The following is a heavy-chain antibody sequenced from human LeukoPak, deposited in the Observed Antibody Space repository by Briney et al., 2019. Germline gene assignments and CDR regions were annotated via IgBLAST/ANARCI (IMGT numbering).Heavy chain of an antibody. CDR3: TRGTDGLWDF. D-gene: IGHD2-8*01. J-gene: IGHJ4*02. Sequence: GGSLRLSCATSGFTFDDYYMTWVRQAPGKGLEWVSSISSSSDYIFYADSVKGRFTISRDNAKNSLYLQMNSLRAEDTAVYYCTRGTDGLWDFWGQGTLVTVSS. CDR2: ISSSSDYI. V-gene: IGHV3-21*06. CDR1: GFTFDDYY.